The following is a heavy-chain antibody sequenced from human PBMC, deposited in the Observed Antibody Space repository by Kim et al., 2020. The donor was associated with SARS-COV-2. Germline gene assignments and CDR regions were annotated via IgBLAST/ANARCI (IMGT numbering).Heavy chain of an antibody. CDR3: AKDIFMRAVSRYYDY. CDR2: ISWNSVSI. CDR1: GFTFDDYA. D-gene: IGHD3-22*01. V-gene: IGHV3-9*01. Sequence: GGSLRLSCAASGFTFDDYAMHWVRQAPGKGLEWVSGISWNSVSIGYADSVKGRFTISRDNAKNSLYLQMNRLRAEDTALYYCAKDIFMRAVSRYYDYWGQRTLVTVSS. J-gene: IGHJ4*02.